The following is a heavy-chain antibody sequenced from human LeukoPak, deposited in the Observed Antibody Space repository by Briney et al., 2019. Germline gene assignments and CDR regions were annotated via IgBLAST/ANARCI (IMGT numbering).Heavy chain of an antibody. Sequence: SETLSLTCTVSGGSISSNGYYWSWIRQPAGKGLEWIGRIYTSGSTNYNPSLKSRVTISVDTSKNQFFLKLSSVTAADTAVYYCARDAEYCSSTSCYTRDYFDYWGQGTLVTVSS. CDR2: IYTSGST. D-gene: IGHD2-2*02. CDR3: ARDAEYCSSTSCYTRDYFDY. J-gene: IGHJ4*02. CDR1: GGSISSNGYY. V-gene: IGHV4-61*02.